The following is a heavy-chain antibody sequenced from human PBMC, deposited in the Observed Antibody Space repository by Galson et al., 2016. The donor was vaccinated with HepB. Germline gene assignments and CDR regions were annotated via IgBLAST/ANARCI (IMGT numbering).Heavy chain of an antibody. J-gene: IGHJ6*02. CDR3: ARDVWATDCSVMSCSNIDV. CDR1: GFTFSTYG. Sequence: SLRLSCAASGFTFSTYGFHWVRQAPGKGLEWVAVIWYDGSKKYYADSVKGRFTFSRDNSKNTLYLQMNSLRAEDTAVYYCARDVWATDCSVMSCSNIDVWGQGTTVTVSS. V-gene: IGHV3-33*01. D-gene: IGHD2-2*01. CDR2: IWYDGSKK.